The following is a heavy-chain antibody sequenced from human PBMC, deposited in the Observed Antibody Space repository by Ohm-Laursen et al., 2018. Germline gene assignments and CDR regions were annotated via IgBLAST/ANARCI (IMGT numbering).Heavy chain of an antibody. Sequence: GSLRLSCAASGFTLNSHWMHWVRQGPGEGLVWVSRITSDGTSTAYADSVRGRFSISRENAKNSLYLQMNSLRAGDTAVYYCARDRAAYGMDVWGQGTTVTVSS. CDR1: GFTLNSHW. D-gene: IGHD3-10*01. J-gene: IGHJ6*02. V-gene: IGHV3-74*01. CDR2: ITSDGTST. CDR3: ARDRAAYGMDV.